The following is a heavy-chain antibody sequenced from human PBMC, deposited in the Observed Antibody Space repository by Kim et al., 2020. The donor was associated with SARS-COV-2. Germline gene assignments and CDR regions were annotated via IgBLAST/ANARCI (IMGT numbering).Heavy chain of an antibody. Sequence: GGSLRLSCAASGFTFSSYSMNWVRQAPGKGLEWVSSISSSSSYIYYADSVKGRFTISRDNAKNSLYLQMNSLRAEDTAVYYCARWWDTAMAVRGYYYYYGMDVWGQGTTVTVSS. CDR2: ISSSSSYI. J-gene: IGHJ6*02. V-gene: IGHV3-21*01. D-gene: IGHD5-18*01. CDR1: GFTFSSYS. CDR3: ARWWDTAMAVRGYYYYYGMDV.